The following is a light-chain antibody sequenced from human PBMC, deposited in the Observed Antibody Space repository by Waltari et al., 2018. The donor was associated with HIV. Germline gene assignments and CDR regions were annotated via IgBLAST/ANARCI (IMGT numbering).Light chain of an antibody. CDR2: GAS. Sequence: EIVMTQSPATLSVSPGEGATLSCRASQSVSSNLAWYQQRPGQAPKLLIYGASTTATGIPARFSGSGSGTEFTLTISSLQSEDFAVYYCQQYNNWPPYTFGQGTKLEIK. J-gene: IGKJ2*01. CDR1: QSVSSN. V-gene: IGKV3-15*01. CDR3: QQYNNWPPYT.